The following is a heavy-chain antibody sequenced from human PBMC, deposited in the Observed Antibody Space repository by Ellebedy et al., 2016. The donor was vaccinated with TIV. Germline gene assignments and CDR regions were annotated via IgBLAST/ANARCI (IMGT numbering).Heavy chain of an antibody. D-gene: IGHD6-13*01. Sequence: GESLKISCAASGFTVSSNYMSWVRQAPGKGLEWVSVIYSGGSTYYADSVKGRFTISRHNSKNTLYLQMNSLRAEDTAVYYCTRDGDNTYSSSWYYGMDVWGQGTTVTVSS. CDR3: TRDGDNTYSSSWYYGMDV. V-gene: IGHV3-53*04. J-gene: IGHJ6*02. CDR2: IYSGGST. CDR1: GFTVSSNY.